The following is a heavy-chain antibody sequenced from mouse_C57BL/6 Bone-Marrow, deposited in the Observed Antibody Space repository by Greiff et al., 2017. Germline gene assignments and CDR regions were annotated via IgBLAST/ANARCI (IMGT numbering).Heavy chain of an antibody. J-gene: IGHJ4*01. CDR2: INPSNGGT. V-gene: IGHV1-53*01. CDR1: GYTFTSYW. CDR3: AREVLRGAMDY. Sequence: VQLQESGTELVKPGASVKLSCKASGYTFTSYWMHWVKQRPGQGLEWIGNINPSNGGTNYNEKFKSKATLTVDKSSSTAYMQLSSLTSEDSAVYYCAREVLRGAMDYWGQGTSVTVSS. D-gene: IGHD1-1*01.